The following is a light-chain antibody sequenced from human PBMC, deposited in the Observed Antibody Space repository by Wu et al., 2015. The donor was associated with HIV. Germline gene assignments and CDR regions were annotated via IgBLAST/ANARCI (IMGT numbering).Light chain of an antibody. Sequence: IALTQSPGTLSLSPGERATLSCRASQRVSSGFLAWYQQKPGQAPRLLIFGASRRATGIPDRFSGRGSGTDFTLTITKLEPEDFAVYYCQLYGTSPPWTFGQGTKVEIK. J-gene: IGKJ1*01. CDR3: QLYGTSPPWT. V-gene: IGKV3-20*01. CDR1: QRVSSGF. CDR2: GAS.